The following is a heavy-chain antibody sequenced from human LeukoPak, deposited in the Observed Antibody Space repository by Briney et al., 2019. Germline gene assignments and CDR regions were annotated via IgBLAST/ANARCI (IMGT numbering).Heavy chain of an antibody. Sequence: SETLSLTCTVSVGSISSYYWSWIRQPPGKGLEWIGYIYYSGSTNYNPSLKSRVTISVDTSKKQFSLKLSSVTAADTAVYYCARDLPEYSSSSGLTWFDPWGQGTLVTVSS. CDR3: ARDLPEYSSSSGLTWFDP. CDR1: VGSISSYY. CDR2: IYYSGST. D-gene: IGHD6-6*01. J-gene: IGHJ5*02. V-gene: IGHV4-59*01.